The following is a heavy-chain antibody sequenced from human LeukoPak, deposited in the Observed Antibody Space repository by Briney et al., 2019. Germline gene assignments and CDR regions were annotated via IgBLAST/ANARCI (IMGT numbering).Heavy chain of an antibody. CDR3: ATDRRVGAPPRH. V-gene: IGHV1-24*01. CDR1: GYTLTELS. J-gene: IGHJ4*02. Sequence: ASVKVSCKVSGYTLTELSMHWVRQAPGKGLEWMGGFDPEDGETIYAQKFQGRVTMTEDTSTDTAYMELSSLRSEDTAVYYCATDRRVGAPPRHWGQGTLVTVSS. CDR2: FDPEDGET. D-gene: IGHD1-26*01.